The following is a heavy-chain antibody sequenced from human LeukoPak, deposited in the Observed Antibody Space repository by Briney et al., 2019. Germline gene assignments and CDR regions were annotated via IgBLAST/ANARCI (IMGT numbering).Heavy chain of an antibody. CDR3: ARGPSSGDFDY. D-gene: IGHD6-6*01. J-gene: IGHJ4*02. CDR2: INPISGGT. Sequence: ASVKVSCKASGYTFTDYYLHWVRQAPGQGLEWMGWINPISGGTNYAQKFQGRVTMTRDTSISAAYMELRRLRSDDTAVYYCARGPSSGDFDYWGQGTLVTVSS. CDR1: GYTFTDYY. V-gene: IGHV1-2*02.